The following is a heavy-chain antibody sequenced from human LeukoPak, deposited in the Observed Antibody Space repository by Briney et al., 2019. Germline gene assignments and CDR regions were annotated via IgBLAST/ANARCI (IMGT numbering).Heavy chain of an antibody. CDR1: GGTFSSYA. J-gene: IGHJ6*03. CDR3: AREFGELYGYYYMDV. D-gene: IGHD3-10*01. V-gene: IGHV1-69*01. Sequence: SVKVSCKASGGTFSSYAISWVRQAPGQGLEWVGGIIPIFGTANYAQKFQGRVTITADESTSTAYMELSSLRSEDTAVYYCAREFGELYGYYYMDVWGKGTTVTVSS. CDR2: IIPIFGTA.